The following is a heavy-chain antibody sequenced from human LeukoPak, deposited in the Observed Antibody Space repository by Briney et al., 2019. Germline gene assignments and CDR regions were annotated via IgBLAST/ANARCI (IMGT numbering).Heavy chain of an antibody. D-gene: IGHD6-13*01. V-gene: IGHV3-23*01. Sequence: GGSLRLSCAASGFTFSSYAMSWVRQAPGKGLEWVSAIIGSGGSTYYADSVKGRFTISRDNSKNTLYLQMNSLRAEDTAVYYCAKDQWHSSSLAGFDYWGQGTLVTVSS. J-gene: IGHJ4*02. CDR2: IIGSGGST. CDR1: GFTFSSYA. CDR3: AKDQWHSSSLAGFDY.